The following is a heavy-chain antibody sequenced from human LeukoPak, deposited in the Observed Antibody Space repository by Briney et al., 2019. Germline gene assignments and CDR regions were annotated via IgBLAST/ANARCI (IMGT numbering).Heavy chain of an antibody. CDR1: QFTLSTYW. V-gene: IGHV3-7*01. J-gene: IGHJ3*02. Sequence: GGSLRLSCAASQFTLSTYWMSWVRQARGKGLEWVADIKQDGSEKYYVDSVKGRFTISRQNAKNSLFLQMNSLRAEDTAVYYCAGHRHGGSQDDAFDIWGRGTMVTVSS. CDR2: IKQDGSEK. CDR3: AGHRHGGSQDDAFDI. D-gene: IGHD2-15*01.